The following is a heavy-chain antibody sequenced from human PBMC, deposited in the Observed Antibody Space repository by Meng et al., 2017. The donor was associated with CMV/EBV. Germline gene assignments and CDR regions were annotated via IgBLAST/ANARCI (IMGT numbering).Heavy chain of an antibody. Sequence: AASGFTFSDYSMNWVRQAPGKGLEWVSAISSSSTYIYYADSVQGRFTISRDNAKDSLSLQMSSLRAEDTAMYYCARTNGYLPSYFDYWGQGTLVTVSS. D-gene: IGHD5-24*01. CDR1: GFTFSDYS. CDR3: ARTNGYLPSYFDY. CDR2: ISSSSTYI. J-gene: IGHJ4*02. V-gene: IGHV3-21*01.